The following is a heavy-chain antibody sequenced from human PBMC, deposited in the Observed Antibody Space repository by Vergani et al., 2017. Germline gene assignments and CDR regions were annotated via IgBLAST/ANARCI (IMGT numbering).Heavy chain of an antibody. CDR1: GFTFSSYA. V-gene: IGHV3-30*04. D-gene: IGHD2-2*02. Sequence: QVQLVESGGGVVQTGRSLRLSCAASGFTFSSYAMHWVRQAPGKGLEWVAVISYDGSNKYYADSVKGRFTISRDNSKNTLYLQMNSLRAEDTAVYYCARGGRKYQLLYWPFDYWGQGTLVTVSS. CDR2: ISYDGSNK. CDR3: ARGGRKYQLLYWPFDY. J-gene: IGHJ4*02.